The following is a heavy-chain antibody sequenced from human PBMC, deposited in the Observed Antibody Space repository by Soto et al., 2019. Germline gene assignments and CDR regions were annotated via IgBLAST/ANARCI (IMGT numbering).Heavy chain of an antibody. D-gene: IGHD2-15*01. Sequence: SQTLSLTCAISWDSVSSNTAAWNWIRSSPSRGLEWLGRTYYRSNWRHDYAVSVKSRITVNPDTSKNHFSLQLNSVTPDDTAVYYCARGLAARGFDLWGQGTLVTFSS. V-gene: IGHV6-1*01. CDR1: WDSVSSNTAA. J-gene: IGHJ4*02. CDR2: TYYRSNWRH. CDR3: ARGLAARGFDL.